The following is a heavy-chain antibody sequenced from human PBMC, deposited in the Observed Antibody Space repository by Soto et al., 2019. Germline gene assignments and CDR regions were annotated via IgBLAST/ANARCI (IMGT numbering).Heavy chain of an antibody. CDR2: IIPIFGTA. CDR3: AKGNYGTIWFDP. D-gene: IGHD4-17*01. Sequence: SVKVSCKASGGTFSSYAISWVRQAPGQGLEWMGGIIPIFGTANYAQKFQGRVTITADESTSTAYMELSSLRSEDTAVYYCAKGNYGTIWFDPWGQGTLVTVSS. V-gene: IGHV1-69*13. J-gene: IGHJ5*02. CDR1: GGTFSSYA.